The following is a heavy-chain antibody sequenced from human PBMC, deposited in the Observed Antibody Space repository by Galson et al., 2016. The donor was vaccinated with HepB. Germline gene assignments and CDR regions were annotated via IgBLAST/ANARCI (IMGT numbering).Heavy chain of an antibody. J-gene: IGHJ4*02. D-gene: IGHD2-15*01. Sequence: SLRLSCAVSGFRISNNWMTWVRQSPDKGLEWVANIKPDGSEKYYVDSVKGRFTISRDKAKNSLYLQLNSLRAEDTAVNYCARDGFVASRVFDSWGQGTLVIVSS. CDR1: GFRISNNW. V-gene: IGHV3-7*03. CDR2: IKPDGSEK. CDR3: ARDGFVASRVFDS.